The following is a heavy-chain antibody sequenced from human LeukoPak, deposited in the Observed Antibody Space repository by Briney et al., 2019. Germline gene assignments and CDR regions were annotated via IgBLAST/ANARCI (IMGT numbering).Heavy chain of an antibody. CDR3: ARHRGSGYPYFDY. V-gene: IGHV4-59*01. Sequence: PSETLSLTCTVSGGSINNYYWSWIRQPPGKGLEWIGYIYYTGSTNYNPSHKSRVTISVDTSKSHFSLKMSTLTAADTAVYYCARHRGSGYPYFDYWGQGTLVTVSS. CDR2: IYYTGST. D-gene: IGHD3-22*01. J-gene: IGHJ4*02. CDR1: GGSINNYY.